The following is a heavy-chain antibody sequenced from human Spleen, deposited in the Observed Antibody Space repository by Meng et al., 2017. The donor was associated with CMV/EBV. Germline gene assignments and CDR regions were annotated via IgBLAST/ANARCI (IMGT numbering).Heavy chain of an antibody. CDR2: ISAYNGNT. CDR3: ARCFMVRGVPSLGY. V-gene: IGHV1-8*01. Sequence: ASVKVSCKASGYTFTSYAISWVRQAPGQGLEWMGWISAYNGNTDYAEKFQGRVTITRNTSISTAYMELSSLRSEDTAVYYCARCFMVRGVPSLGYWGQGTLVTVSS. CDR1: GYTFTSYA. D-gene: IGHD3-10*01. J-gene: IGHJ4*02.